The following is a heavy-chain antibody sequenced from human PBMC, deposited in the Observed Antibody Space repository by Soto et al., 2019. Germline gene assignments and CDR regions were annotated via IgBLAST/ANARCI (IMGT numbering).Heavy chain of an antibody. J-gene: IGHJ4*02. Sequence: QLQLQESCSGLVKPSQTLSLTCAVSGGSISSGGYSWSWIRQPPGKGLEWIGYIYHSGSTYYNPSLKSRVTISVDRSKNQFSLKLSSVTAADTAVYYCARGTTVKYDYWGQGTLVTVSS. CDR1: GGSISSGGYS. CDR3: ARGTTVKYDY. CDR2: IYHSGST. V-gene: IGHV4-30-2*01. D-gene: IGHD4-17*01.